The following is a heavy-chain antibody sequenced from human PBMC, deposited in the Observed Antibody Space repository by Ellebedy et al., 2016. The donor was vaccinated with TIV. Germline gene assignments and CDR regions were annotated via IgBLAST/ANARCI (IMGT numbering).Heavy chain of an antibody. CDR1: GFTFSSYS. Sequence: PGGSLRLSCAVSGFTFSSYSMNWVRQAPGKGLEWVSFISSGSSYIYYADSVKGRFTISRDNAKNSLYLQMNSLRADDTDVYYCARDRLLWFGESHDAFDIWGQGTMVTVSS. CDR3: ARDRLLWFGESHDAFDI. D-gene: IGHD3-10*01. V-gene: IGHV3-21*01. J-gene: IGHJ3*02. CDR2: ISSGSSYI.